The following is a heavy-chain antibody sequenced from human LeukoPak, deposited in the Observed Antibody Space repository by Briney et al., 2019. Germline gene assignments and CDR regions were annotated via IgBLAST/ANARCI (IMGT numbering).Heavy chain of an antibody. V-gene: IGHV1-2*02. Sequence: GASVKVFCKASGYNFNEYFLHWVRQAPGQGLEWMGWINPNRGGTNYAQKFQGRVNMTRDTSTRTAYMELSGLIYDDTAVYYCARWDYRDNSGFFFLWGQGALVTVSS. CDR1: GYNFNEYF. CDR3: ARWDYRDNSGFFFL. D-gene: IGHD4-23*01. J-gene: IGHJ4*02. CDR2: INPNRGGT.